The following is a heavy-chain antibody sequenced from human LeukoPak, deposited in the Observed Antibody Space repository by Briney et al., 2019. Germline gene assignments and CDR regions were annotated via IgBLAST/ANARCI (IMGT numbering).Heavy chain of an antibody. J-gene: IGHJ4*02. D-gene: IGHD3-3*01. CDR3: ADFWSGYLDY. V-gene: IGHV4-39*01. CDR2: IYYSGST. CDR1: GGSISSSSYS. Sequence: SETLSLTCTVSGGSISSSSYSWGWIRQPPGQGLEWIGSIYYSGSTYYNPSLKSRVTISVDTSKNQFSLKLSSVTAADTAVYYCADFWSGYLDYWGQGTLVTVSS.